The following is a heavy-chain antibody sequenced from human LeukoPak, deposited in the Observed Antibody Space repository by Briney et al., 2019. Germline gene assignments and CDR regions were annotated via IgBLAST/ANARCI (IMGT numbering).Heavy chain of an antibody. CDR1: GGSFSGYY. CDR3: ARGSVLGYCSGGSCHTTLPFDY. CDR2: INHSGST. D-gene: IGHD2-15*01. J-gene: IGHJ4*02. V-gene: IGHV4-34*01. Sequence: SETLSLTCAVYGGSFSGYYWSWIRQPPGKGLEWIGEINHSGSTNYNPSLKSRVTISVDTSKNQFSLKLSSVTAADTAVYYCARGSVLGYCSGGSCHTTLPFDYWGQGTLVTVSS.